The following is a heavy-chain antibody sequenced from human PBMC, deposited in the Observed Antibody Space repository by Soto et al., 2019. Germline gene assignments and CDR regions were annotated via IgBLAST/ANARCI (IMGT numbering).Heavy chain of an antibody. CDR1: GGSISSYY. J-gene: IGHJ6*03. Sequence: SETLSLTCTVSGGSISSYYWSWIRQPPGEGLEWIGYIYYSGSTNYNPSLKSRVTISVDTSKNQFSLKLSSVTAADTAVYYCARRLMRDYYYYMDVWGKGTTVTVSS. V-gene: IGHV4-59*08. CDR3: ARRLMRDYYYYMDV. CDR2: IYYSGST.